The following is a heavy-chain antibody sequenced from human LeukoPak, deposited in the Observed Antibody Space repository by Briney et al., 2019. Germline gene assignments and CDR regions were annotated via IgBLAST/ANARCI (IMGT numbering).Heavy chain of an antibody. J-gene: IGHJ6*03. CDR1: GGSISSYY. D-gene: IGHD2-2*01. CDR2: IYYSGST. CDR3: ARVCYGRGYYYYYMDV. Sequence: SETLSLTCTVSGGSISSYYWSWIRQPPGKGLEWIGYIYYSGSTNYNPSLKTRVTISVDTSKNQSSLKLSSVTAADTAVYYCARVCYGRGYYYYYMDVWGKGTTVTVSS. V-gene: IGHV4-59*01.